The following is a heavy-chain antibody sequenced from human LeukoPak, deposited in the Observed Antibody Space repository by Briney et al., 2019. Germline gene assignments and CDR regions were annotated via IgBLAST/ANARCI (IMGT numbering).Heavy chain of an antibody. CDR2: ISGSGDST. V-gene: IGHV3-23*01. D-gene: IGHD1-26*01. CDR1: GFTFSSHW. J-gene: IGHJ4*02. Sequence: GGSLRLSCAASGFTFSSHWMHWVRQAPGKGLEWVSTISGSGDSTYYADSVKDRFAIFRDNSKSTLHLQMNSLRAEDTAVYYCAKHTWGSTASFDYWGQGTLVTVSS. CDR3: AKHTWGSTASFDY.